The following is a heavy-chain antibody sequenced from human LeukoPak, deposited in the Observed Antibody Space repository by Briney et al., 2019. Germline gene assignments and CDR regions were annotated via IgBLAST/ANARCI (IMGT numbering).Heavy chain of an antibody. V-gene: IGHV1-2*02. J-gene: IGHJ5*01. CDR2: INTNTGET. CDR3: ARDYDS. Sequence: ASVKVSCKASGYFFTNYNLHWVRPAPGQGLEYMGWINTNTGETKYAQKFQGTVTMTRDTSISIAYMEVNRLTSDDTAMFCCARDYDSWSQGTLVTVSS. CDR1: GYFFTNYN.